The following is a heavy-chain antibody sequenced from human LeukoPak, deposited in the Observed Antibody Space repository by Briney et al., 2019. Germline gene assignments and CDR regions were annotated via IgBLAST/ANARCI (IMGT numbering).Heavy chain of an antibody. CDR1: GFTFNNYP. V-gene: IGHV3-23*01. Sequence: GGSLRLSCAASGFTFNNYPMSWVRQAPGKGLEWVSAISDNGGDRKYAGSVKGRFTISRDNSKNTLYLQMNSLRAEDTAVYYCARERLGLRTLFDPWGQGTLVTVSS. D-gene: IGHD1-14*01. CDR2: ISDNGGDR. CDR3: ARERLGLRTLFDP. J-gene: IGHJ5*02.